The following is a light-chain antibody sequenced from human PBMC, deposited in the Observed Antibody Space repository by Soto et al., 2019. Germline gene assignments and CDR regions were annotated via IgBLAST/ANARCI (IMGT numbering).Light chain of an antibody. Sequence: QTVVTQEPSFSVSPGGTVTLTCGLNSDSVSPSHYPSWYQQTPGQAQRTLIYNTNTRSSGVPDRFSGSILGNKAALTITGAQADDEADYYCVRYLSSAIVVFGGGTKLTVL. CDR3: VRYLSSAIVV. CDR2: NTN. J-gene: IGLJ2*01. V-gene: IGLV8-61*01. CDR1: SDSVSPSHY.